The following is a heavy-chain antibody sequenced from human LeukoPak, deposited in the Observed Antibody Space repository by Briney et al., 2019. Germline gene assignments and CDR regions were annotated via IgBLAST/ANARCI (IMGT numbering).Heavy chain of an antibody. Sequence: ASVKVSCKASGYTFTSYDINWVRQAPGQGLEWMGWINPNSGGTNYAQKFQGRVTMTRDTSISTAYMELSRLRSDDAAVYYCARDRAVAGNSVWFDHWGQGTLVTVSS. V-gene: IGHV1-2*02. J-gene: IGHJ5*02. CDR1: GYTFTSYD. D-gene: IGHD6-19*01. CDR2: INPNSGGT. CDR3: ARDRAVAGNSVWFDH.